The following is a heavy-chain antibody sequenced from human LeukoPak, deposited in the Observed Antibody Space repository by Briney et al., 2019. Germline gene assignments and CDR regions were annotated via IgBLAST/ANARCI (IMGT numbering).Heavy chain of an antibody. V-gene: IGHV1-8*01. D-gene: IGHD2-2*01. J-gene: IGHJ6*02. Sequence: ASVKVSCKASGYTFTSYDINWVRQATGQGLEWMGWMNPNSGNTGYAQKFQGRVTMTRNTSISTAYMELSSLRFEDTAVYYCARGPTVVPPSYYYYYGMDVWGQGTTVTVSS. CDR1: GYTFTSYD. CDR3: ARGPTVVPPSYYYYYGMDV. CDR2: MNPNSGNT.